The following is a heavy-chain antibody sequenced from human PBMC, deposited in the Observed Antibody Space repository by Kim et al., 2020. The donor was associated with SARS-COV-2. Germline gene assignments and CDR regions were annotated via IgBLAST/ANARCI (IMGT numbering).Heavy chain of an antibody. J-gene: IGHJ6*02. CDR3: ARGLSSSWKDYYYYYGMDV. Sequence: SRVTISVDKSKNQFSLKLSSVTAADTAVYYCARGLSSSWKDYYYYYGMDVWGQGTTVTVSS. D-gene: IGHD6-13*01. V-gene: IGHV4-4*02.